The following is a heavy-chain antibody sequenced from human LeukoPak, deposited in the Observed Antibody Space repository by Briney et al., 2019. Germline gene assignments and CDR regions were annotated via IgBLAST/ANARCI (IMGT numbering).Heavy chain of an antibody. CDR3: AREVVPAAMKDY. CDR1: GFTFSNYG. D-gene: IGHD2-2*01. J-gene: IGHJ4*02. V-gene: IGHV3-30*03. Sequence: PGGSLRLSCAASGFTFSNYGMHWVRQAPGKGLEWVVVISHDGSNNNYADSVKGRFTISRDNSKNTLYLQMNSLRPEDTAVYYCAREVVPAAMKDYWGQGTLVTVSS. CDR2: ISHDGSNN.